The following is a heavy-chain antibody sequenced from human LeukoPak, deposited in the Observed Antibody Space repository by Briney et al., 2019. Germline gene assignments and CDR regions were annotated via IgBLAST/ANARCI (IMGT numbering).Heavy chain of an antibody. D-gene: IGHD5-12*01. CDR2: IYYSGST. J-gene: IGHJ5*02. CDR3: ARHRYSGYDYGWFDP. Sequence: SETLSLTCTVSGGSISSYYWSWIRQPPGKGLEWIGYIYYSGSTNYNPSLKSQVTISVDTSKNQFSLKLSSVTAADTAVYYCARHRYSGYDYGWFDPWGQGTLVTVSS. CDR1: GGSISSYY. V-gene: IGHV4-59*01.